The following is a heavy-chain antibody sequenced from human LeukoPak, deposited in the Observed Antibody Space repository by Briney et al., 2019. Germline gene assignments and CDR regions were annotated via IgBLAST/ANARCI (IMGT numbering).Heavy chain of an antibody. V-gene: IGHV4-30-4*01. D-gene: IGHD3-22*01. CDR1: GGSISSGDDY. J-gene: IGHJ5*02. CDR2: TYYSGST. Sequence: PSETLSLTCTVSGGSISSGDDYWSWIRQPPGKGLEWIGYTYYSGSTYYNPSLKSRATISVDTSKNQFSLKLTSVTAAATAVYYCARPYYYDSRIDPWGRGTLVTVSS. CDR3: ARPYYYDSRIDP.